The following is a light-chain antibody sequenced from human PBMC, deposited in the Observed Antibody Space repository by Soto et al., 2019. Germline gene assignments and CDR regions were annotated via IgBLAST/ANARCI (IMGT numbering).Light chain of an antibody. CDR3: QQHNNWPLT. V-gene: IGKV3-15*01. CDR1: RSVSSN. J-gene: IGKJ4*01. Sequence: EIVMTQSPATLSVSPGERATLSCRASRSVSSNLAWYQQKPGQAPRLLMYGISTRATGIPARFSGSGSGTEFTLTISSLQSEDFAIYYCQQHNNWPLTFGGGTKVEIK. CDR2: GIS.